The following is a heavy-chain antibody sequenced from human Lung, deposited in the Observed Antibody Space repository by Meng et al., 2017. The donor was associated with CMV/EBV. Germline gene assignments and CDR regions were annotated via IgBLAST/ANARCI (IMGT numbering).Heavy chain of an antibody. CDR1: GYTFTSYY. Sequence: ASXXVSXKASGYTFTSYYMHWVRQAPGQGLEWMGIINPSGGSTSYAQKFQGRVTMTRDTSTSTVYMELSSLRSEDTAVYYCAIAMVVTGFSDHDAFDIRVQGTMVTV. CDR3: AIAMVVTGFSDHDAFDI. V-gene: IGHV1-46*01. D-gene: IGHD4-23*01. J-gene: IGHJ3*02. CDR2: INPSGGST.